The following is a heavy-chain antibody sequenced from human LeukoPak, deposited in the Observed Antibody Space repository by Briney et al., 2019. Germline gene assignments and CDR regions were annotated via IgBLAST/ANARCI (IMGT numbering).Heavy chain of an antibody. J-gene: IGHJ5*02. CDR2: VYYSGST. Sequence: SETLSLTCTVSGGSIRSTNYYWGWIRQPPGRGLAWIGSVYYSGSTYSNPSLKSRVTVSVDTSKNQFSLKLSSVTAADTAVYYCARLYYDSRSYYWFDPWGQGTLVTVSS. D-gene: IGHD3-22*01. CDR3: ARLYYDSRSYYWFDP. V-gene: IGHV4-39*01. CDR1: GGSIRSTNYY.